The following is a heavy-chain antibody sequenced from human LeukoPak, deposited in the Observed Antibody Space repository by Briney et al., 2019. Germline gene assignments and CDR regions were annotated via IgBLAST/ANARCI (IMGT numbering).Heavy chain of an antibody. CDR1: GYTFTSYD. Sequence: EASVKVSCKASGYTFTSYDINWVRQATGQGLEWMGWMNPNSGNTGYAQKFQGRVTMTRDTSTNTVYMELSSLRSEDTAVYFCARATLSDYYFNYWGQGTLVTVSS. CDR3: ARATLSDYYFNY. J-gene: IGHJ4*02. CDR2: MNPNSGNT. V-gene: IGHV1-8*01.